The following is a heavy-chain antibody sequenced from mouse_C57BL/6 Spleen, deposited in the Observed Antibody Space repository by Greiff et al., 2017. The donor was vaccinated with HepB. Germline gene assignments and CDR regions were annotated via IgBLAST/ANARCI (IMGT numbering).Heavy chain of an antibody. J-gene: IGHJ1*03. CDR3: ARVVTWYFDV. CDR1: GYTFTSYW. V-gene: IGHV1-50*01. Sequence: QVQLKESGAELVKPGASVKLSCKASGYTFTSYWMQWVKQRPGQGLEWIGEIDPSDSYTNYNQKFKGKATLTVDTSSSTAYMQLSSLTSEDSAVYYCARVVTWYFDVWGTGTTVTVSS. CDR2: IDPSDSYT. D-gene: IGHD2-2*01.